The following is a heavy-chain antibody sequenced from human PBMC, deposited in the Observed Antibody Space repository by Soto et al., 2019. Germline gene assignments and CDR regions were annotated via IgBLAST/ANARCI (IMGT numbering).Heavy chain of an antibody. CDR3: ASGLSTGYSSSWHHYYYYGMDV. CDR2: INHSGST. V-gene: IGHV4-34*01. D-gene: IGHD6-13*01. Sequence: PSETLSLTCAVYGGSFSGYYWSWIRQPPGKGLEWIGEINHSGSTNYNPSHKSRVTISVDTSKNQFSLKLSSVTAADTAVYYCASGLSTGYSSSWHHYYYYGMDVWGQGTTVTVS. J-gene: IGHJ6*02. CDR1: GGSFSGYY.